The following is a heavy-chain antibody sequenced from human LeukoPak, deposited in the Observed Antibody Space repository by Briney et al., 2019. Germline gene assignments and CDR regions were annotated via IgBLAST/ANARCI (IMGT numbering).Heavy chain of an antibody. J-gene: IGHJ4*02. CDR2: ISYDGGED. CDR1: GFTFRSSG. Sequence: GGSLRLSCTASGFTFRSSGMHWVRQAPGKGLEWVALISYDGGEDYCADSVKGRFSISRDNFRNTLYLQMSSLRAEDTAVYYCTNFDHWGQGTLVTVSS. CDR3: TNFDH. V-gene: IGHV3-30*02.